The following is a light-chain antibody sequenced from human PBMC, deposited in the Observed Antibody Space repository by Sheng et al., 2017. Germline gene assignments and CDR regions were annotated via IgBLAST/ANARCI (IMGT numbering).Light chain of an antibody. CDR2: QDN. J-gene: IGLJ2*01. Sequence: SYELSQPPSVSVSPGQTANITCSGDKLGNKFVCWFQQHPGQSPXLVIYQDNKRPSEIPERFSGANSGNTATLTISRTQAMDEATYFCQAWDSNTVIFGAGTNLIVL. V-gene: IGLV3-1*01. CDR3: QAWDSNTVI. CDR1: KLGNKF.